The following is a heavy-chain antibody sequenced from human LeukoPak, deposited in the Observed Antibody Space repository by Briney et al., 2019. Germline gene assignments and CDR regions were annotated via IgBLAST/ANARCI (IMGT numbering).Heavy chain of an antibody. V-gene: IGHV3-48*01. CDR3: ARSPGLVTY. CDR1: GFTFSSYS. Sequence: GGSLRLSCAASGFTFSSYSMYWVRQAPGKGLEWVSYISSSSSTIYYADSVKGRFTISRDNAKNSLYLQMNSLRAEDTAVYYCARSPGLVTYWGQGTLVTVSS. D-gene: IGHD6-6*01. J-gene: IGHJ4*02. CDR2: ISSSSSTI.